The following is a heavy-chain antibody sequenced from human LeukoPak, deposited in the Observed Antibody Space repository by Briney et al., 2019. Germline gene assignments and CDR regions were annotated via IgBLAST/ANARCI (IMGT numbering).Heavy chain of an antibody. D-gene: IGHD5-18*01. Sequence: GGSLRLSCAASGFSFSSYDMHWVRQAPGKGLEWVAFIRYDGSNKYYADSVKGRFTISRDNSKNTLYLQMNSLRAEDTSVYYCSKSIDTAMVSRFDYWGQGTLVTVSS. V-gene: IGHV3-30*02. CDR3: SKSIDTAMVSRFDY. CDR1: GFSFSSYD. CDR2: IRYDGSNK. J-gene: IGHJ4*02.